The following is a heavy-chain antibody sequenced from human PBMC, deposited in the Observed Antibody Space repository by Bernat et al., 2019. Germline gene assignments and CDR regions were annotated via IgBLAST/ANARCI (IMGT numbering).Heavy chain of an antibody. D-gene: IGHD2-2*02. CDR3: ARDHRGGYCSSTSCYTRYNWFDP. CDR1: GGSFSGYY. CDR2: INHSGST. V-gene: IGHV4-34*01. J-gene: IGHJ5*02. Sequence: QVQLQQWGAGLLKPSETLSLTCAVYGGSFSGYYWSWIRQPPGKGLEWIGEINHSGSTNYNPSLKSRVTISVDTSKNQFSLKLSSVTAADTAVYYCARDHRGGYCSSTSCYTRYNWFDPWGQGTLVTVSS.